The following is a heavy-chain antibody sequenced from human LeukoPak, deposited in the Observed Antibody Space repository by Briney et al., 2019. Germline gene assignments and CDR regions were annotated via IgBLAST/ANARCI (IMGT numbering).Heavy chain of an antibody. CDR2: IYYSGST. CDR1: GGSISSSSYY. J-gene: IGHJ4*02. Sequence: RPSETLSLTCTVSGGSISSSSYYWGWIRQPPGKGLEWIGSIYYSGSTYYNPSLKSRVTISVDTSKNQFSLKLSSVTAADTAVYYCARTYSGSYQDYWGQGTLVTVSS. V-gene: IGHV4-39*01. D-gene: IGHD1-26*01. CDR3: ARTYSGSYQDY.